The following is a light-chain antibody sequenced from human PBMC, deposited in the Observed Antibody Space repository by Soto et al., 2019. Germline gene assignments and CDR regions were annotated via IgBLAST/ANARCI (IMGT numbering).Light chain of an antibody. J-gene: IGKJ5*01. CDR3: QQYGSSASIT. V-gene: IGKV3-20*01. Sequence: VLTPSPDTRCLSPGKRATSCRRAVQGVSSSYLAWYQQQPGQAPRLLLYGASSRATGILDRFSGSGSGIEFRLTIRSLEPEDFGAYSCQQYGSSASITFGQGTRLEIK. CDR1: QGVSSSY. CDR2: GAS.